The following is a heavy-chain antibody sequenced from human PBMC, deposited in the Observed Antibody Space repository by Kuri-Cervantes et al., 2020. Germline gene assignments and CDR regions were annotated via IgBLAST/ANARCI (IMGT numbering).Heavy chain of an antibody. CDR3: ARDGGQYYGSGSYYNWFDP. Sequence: SETLSLTCGVSGGSISSSNWWNWVRQAPGKGLEWIGEIYHSGSTNYNPSLKSRVTISVDKSKNQFSLKLSSVTAADTAVYYCARDGGQYYGSGSYYNWFDPWGQGTLVTVSS. CDR2: IYHSGST. D-gene: IGHD3-10*01. J-gene: IGHJ5*02. V-gene: IGHV4-4*02. CDR1: GGSISSSNW.